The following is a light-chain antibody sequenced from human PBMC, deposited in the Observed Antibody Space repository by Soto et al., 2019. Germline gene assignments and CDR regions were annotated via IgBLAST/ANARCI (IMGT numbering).Light chain of an antibody. CDR1: QSLLQSNGYNY. CDR2: FGS. Sequence: DIVMTQSPLSLPVTPGEPASISCSSSQSLLQSNGYNYLDWYLQKPGQSPQLLIYFGSYRASGVTDRFSGSGSCTDFTLKIRRVEAEDVGVYYCMQSQQSPPTFGQGTKVEI. CDR3: MQSQQSPPT. V-gene: IGKV2-28*01. J-gene: IGKJ1*01.